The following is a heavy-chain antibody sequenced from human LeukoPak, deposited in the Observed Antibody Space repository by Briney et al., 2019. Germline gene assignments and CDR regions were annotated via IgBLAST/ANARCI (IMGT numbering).Heavy chain of an antibody. Sequence: PGGSLRLSCAASGFTFSSYTMTWVRQAPGKGLDWAASINSDGDSTYFAHSVKGRFTISRDNSKNTVHLQLNRLRVEDTAVYYCAKGRDGYNPFDYWGQGTLVTVSS. CDR1: GFTFSSYT. J-gene: IGHJ4*02. D-gene: IGHD5-24*01. CDR3: AKGRDGYNPFDY. V-gene: IGHV3-23*01. CDR2: INSDGDST.